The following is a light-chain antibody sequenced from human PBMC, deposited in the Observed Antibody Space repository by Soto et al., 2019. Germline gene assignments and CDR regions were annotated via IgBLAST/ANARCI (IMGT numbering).Light chain of an antibody. CDR3: QQFGRSSWT. V-gene: IGKV3-20*01. J-gene: IGKJ1*01. CDR2: GAS. Sequence: EIVLTQSPVTLSLSPGERATLSCRASQSVSSSDLAWYQQKPGQAPRLLIYGASSRATGIPDRFSGSGSGTDFTLTISRLEPEDFAVYYCQQFGRSSWTFGQGTKVEIK. CDR1: QSVSSSD.